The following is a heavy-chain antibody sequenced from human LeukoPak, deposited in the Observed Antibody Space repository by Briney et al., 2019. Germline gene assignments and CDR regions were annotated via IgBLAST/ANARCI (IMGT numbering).Heavy chain of an antibody. CDR1: GYSFTSYW. J-gene: IGHJ4*02. CDR3: ARRVNRDRPYYFDY. V-gene: IGHV5-51*01. Sequence: GESLQISCKGSGYSFTSYWIGWVRQLPGKGLEWMGIIYPGDSDTRYSPSFQGQVTISADKSISTAYLQWSSLKASDTAMYYCARRVNRDRPYYFDYWGQGTLVTVSS. D-gene: IGHD1-14*01. CDR2: IYPGDSDT.